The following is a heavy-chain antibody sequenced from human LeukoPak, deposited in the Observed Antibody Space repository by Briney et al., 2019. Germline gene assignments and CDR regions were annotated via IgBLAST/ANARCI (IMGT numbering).Heavy chain of an antibody. D-gene: IGHD3-10*01. CDR3: ARGLTTVRGATPYYYYYYMDV. Sequence: ASVKVSCRSYGYTFTGYNIHWIRQAPGQGLEWMGWINPNSGGTNYAQKFRGRVTMTRDTSISTADMDLSSLRSEDTAVYYCARGLTTVRGATPYYYYYYMDVWGKGTTVTVSS. V-gene: IGHV1-2*02. CDR2: INPNSGGT. J-gene: IGHJ6*03. CDR1: GYTFTGYN.